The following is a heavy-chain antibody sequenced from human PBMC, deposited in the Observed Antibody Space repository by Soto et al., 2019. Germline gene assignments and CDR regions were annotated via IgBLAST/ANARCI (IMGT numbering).Heavy chain of an antibody. CDR3: ARAFLWEFAPRYGMDV. CDR2: IYYSGST. CDR1: GGSISSGDYY. J-gene: IGHJ6*02. Sequence: SETLSLTCTVSGGSISSGDYYWSWIRQPPGKGLEWIGYIYYSGSTYYNPSLKSRVTISVDTSKNQFSLKLSSVTAADTAVYYCARAFLWEFAPRYGMDVWGQGTTVTVSS. D-gene: IGHD3-10*01. V-gene: IGHV4-30-4*01.